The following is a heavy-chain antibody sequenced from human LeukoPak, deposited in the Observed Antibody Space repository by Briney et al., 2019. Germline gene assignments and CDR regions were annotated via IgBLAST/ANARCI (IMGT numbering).Heavy chain of an antibody. CDR3: ARAGVTNQLGQTYWYFDL. D-gene: IGHD1/OR15-1a*01. J-gene: IGHJ2*01. CDR1: GFTLNNYW. Sequence: PGGSLRLSCTASGFTLNNYWMTWVRQAPGKGLEWVAKIRKDGSEAYYVDSMKGRFTVSRDNAENSLYLQMTNLRAEDTAVYSCARAGVTNQLGQTYWYFDLWGRGTLVTVSS. CDR2: IRKDGSEA. V-gene: IGHV3-7*01.